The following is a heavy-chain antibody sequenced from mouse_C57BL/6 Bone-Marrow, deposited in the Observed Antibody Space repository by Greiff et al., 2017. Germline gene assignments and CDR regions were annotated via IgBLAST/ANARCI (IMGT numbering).Heavy chain of an antibody. D-gene: IGHD2-13*01. CDR3: ARGDGDYGDY. Sequence: EVKLQQSGPELVKPGASVKISCKASGYTFTDYYMNWVKQSHGKSLEWIGDINPNNGGTSYNQKFKGKATLTVDKSSSTAYMELRSLTSEDSAVYYCARGDGDYGDYWGQGTTLTVSS. CDR2: INPNNGGT. V-gene: IGHV1-26*01. J-gene: IGHJ2*01. CDR1: GYTFTDYY.